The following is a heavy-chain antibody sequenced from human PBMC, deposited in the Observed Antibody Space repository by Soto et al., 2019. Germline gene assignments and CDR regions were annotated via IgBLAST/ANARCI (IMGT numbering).Heavy chain of an antibody. J-gene: IGHJ4*02. V-gene: IGHV3-48*02. CDR1: GFTFSSYS. Sequence: GGSLRLSCAASGFTFSSYSMNWVRQAPGKGLEWVSAISGSGDTTYYADSVKGRFTISRDNAKNSLYLQMNSLRDEDTAVYYCARGLYYYDSSGYWGYWGQGTLVTVSS. CDR2: ISGSGDTT. D-gene: IGHD3-22*01. CDR3: ARGLYYYDSSGYWGY.